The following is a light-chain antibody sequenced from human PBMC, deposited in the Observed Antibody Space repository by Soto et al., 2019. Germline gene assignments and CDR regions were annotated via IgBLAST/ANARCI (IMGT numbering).Light chain of an antibody. Sequence: EIVLTQSPGTLSLSPGERATLSCRASHSVSSRYLAWYQQKPGQAPRLLIYGASSRATGIPDRFSGSGSGTDFTLTISRLEPEDFAVYYCHQYGSSPPYTFGQGTTLEIK. V-gene: IGKV3-20*01. J-gene: IGKJ2*01. CDR2: GAS. CDR3: HQYGSSPPYT. CDR1: HSVSSRY.